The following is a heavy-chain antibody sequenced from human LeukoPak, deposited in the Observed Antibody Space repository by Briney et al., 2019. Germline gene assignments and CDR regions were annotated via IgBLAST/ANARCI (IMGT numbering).Heavy chain of an antibody. J-gene: IGHJ4*02. V-gene: IGHV3-30*02. CDR1: GFTFSSYG. CDR2: IRYDGSNK. Sequence: GGSLRLSRAASGFTFSSYGMHWVRQAPGKGLEWVAFIRYDGSNKYYADSVKGRFTISRDNSKNTLYLQMNSLRAEDTAVYYCAKDRGWGSSTSSSWIDYWGQGTLVTVSS. CDR3: AKDRGWGSSTSSSWIDY. D-gene: IGHD2-2*01.